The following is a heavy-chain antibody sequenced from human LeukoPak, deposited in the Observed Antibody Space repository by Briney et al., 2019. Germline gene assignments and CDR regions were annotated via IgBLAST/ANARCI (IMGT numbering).Heavy chain of an antibody. D-gene: IGHD3-3*01. CDR1: GGSISSGGYY. Sequence: PSETLSLTCTVSGGSISSGGYYWSWIRQHPGKGLEWIGYIYYSGSTNYNPSLKSRVTISVDTSKNQFSLKLSSVTAADTAVYYCARNKGSYDFWSGYYTGSAFDIWGQGTMVTVSS. CDR3: ARNKGSYDFWSGYYTGSAFDI. J-gene: IGHJ3*02. V-gene: IGHV4-61*08. CDR2: IYYSGST.